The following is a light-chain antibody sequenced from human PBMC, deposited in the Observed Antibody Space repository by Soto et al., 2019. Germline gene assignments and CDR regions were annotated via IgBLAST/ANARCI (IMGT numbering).Light chain of an antibody. CDR1: SSDVGSYNL. V-gene: IGLV2-23*02. CDR3: CSYAGSSTLV. CDR2: GVY. Sequence: QSALTQPASVSGSPGQSITISCTGTSSDVGSYNLVSWYQQHPGKAPKLMIYGVYKRPSGVSNRLSGSKSCNTSSLTIFGLQAEDEADYYCCSYAGSSTLVFGGGTKVTVL. J-gene: IGLJ2*01.